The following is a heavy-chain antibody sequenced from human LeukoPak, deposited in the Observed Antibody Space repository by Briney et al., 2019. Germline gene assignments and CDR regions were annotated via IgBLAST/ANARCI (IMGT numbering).Heavy chain of an antibody. J-gene: IGHJ4*02. Sequence: ASVKVSCKASGDTFTGYYMHWVRQAPGQGLEWMGWINPNSGGTNYAQKFQGRVTMTRDTSISTAYMELSRLRSDDTAVYYCARPNSYGYPYYFDYWGQGTLVTVSS. CDR3: ARPNSYGYPYYFDY. D-gene: IGHD5-18*01. CDR1: GDTFTGYY. CDR2: INPNSGGT. V-gene: IGHV1-2*02.